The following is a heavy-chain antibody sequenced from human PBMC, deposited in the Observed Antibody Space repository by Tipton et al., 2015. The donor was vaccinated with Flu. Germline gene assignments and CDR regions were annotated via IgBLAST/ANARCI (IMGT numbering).Heavy chain of an antibody. CDR1: GYTFTSYY. CDR2: INPSGGST. Sequence: QLVQSGAEVKKPGASVKVSCKASGYTFTSYYMHWVRQAPGQGLEWMGIINPSGGSTSYAQKLQGRVTMTRDTSTSTVYMELSSLRSEDTAVYYCARDYDFWSGYYNGAGYWGQGTLVTVSS. V-gene: IGHV1-46*04. D-gene: IGHD3-3*01. CDR3: ARDYDFWSGYYNGAGY. J-gene: IGHJ4*02.